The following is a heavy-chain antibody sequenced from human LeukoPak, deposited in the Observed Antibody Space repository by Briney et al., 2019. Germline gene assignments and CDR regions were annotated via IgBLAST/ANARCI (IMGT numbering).Heavy chain of an antibody. CDR1: GFTFSSYA. J-gene: IGHJ4*02. V-gene: IGHV3-23*01. CDR3: AKDDSYDILTGYY. Sequence: GGSLRLSCAASGFTFSSYAMSWVRQAPGKGLEWVSAIRGSGGSTYYADSVKGRFTISRDNSKNTLYLQMNSLRAEDTAVYYCAKDDSYDILTGYYWGQGTLVTVSS. CDR2: IRGSGGST. D-gene: IGHD3-9*01.